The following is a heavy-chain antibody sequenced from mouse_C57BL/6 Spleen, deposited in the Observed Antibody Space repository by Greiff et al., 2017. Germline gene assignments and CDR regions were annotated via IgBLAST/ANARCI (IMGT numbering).Heavy chain of an antibody. J-gene: IGHJ3*01. CDR1: GFNIKDDY. CDR3: TTVDSSGYSAWFAY. CDR2: IDPENGDT. Sequence: EVQRVESGAELVRPGASVKLSCTASGFNIKDDYMHWVKQRPEQGLEWIGWIDPENGDTEYASKFQGKATITADTSSNTAYLQLSSLTSEDTAVYYCTTVDSSGYSAWFAYWGQGTLVTVSA. D-gene: IGHD3-2*02. V-gene: IGHV14-4*01.